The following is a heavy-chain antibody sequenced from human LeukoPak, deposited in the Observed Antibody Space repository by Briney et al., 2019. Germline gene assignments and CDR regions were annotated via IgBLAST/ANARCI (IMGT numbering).Heavy chain of an antibody. V-gene: IGHV3-30*18. Sequence: PGGSLRLSSAASGFTFTTYGLHWVRQAPGKGLEWVAAIASNGGSEYYADSVKGRFTISRDNSKNTLFLRMNSLRPADTAVYYCAKRGHYSINWYHYFDYWGQGTLVTVSS. J-gene: IGHJ4*02. CDR2: IASNGGSE. D-gene: IGHD6-13*01. CDR1: GFTFTTYG. CDR3: AKRGHYSINWYHYFDY.